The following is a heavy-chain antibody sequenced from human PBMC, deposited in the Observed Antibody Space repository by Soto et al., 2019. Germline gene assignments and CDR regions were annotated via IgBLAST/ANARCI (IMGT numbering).Heavy chain of an antibody. J-gene: IGHJ4*02. CDR3: AAPPTYGDYPTFDY. Sequence: QVQLVQSGAEVKKPGSSVKVSCKASGGTFSSYAISWVRQAPGQGLEWMGGIIPIFGTANYAQTFQGRVTMTADESTSTADMELSSLRSEDTAVYYCAAPPTYGDYPTFDYWGQGTLVTVSS. D-gene: IGHD4-17*01. CDR2: IIPIFGTA. CDR1: GGTFSSYA. V-gene: IGHV1-69*01.